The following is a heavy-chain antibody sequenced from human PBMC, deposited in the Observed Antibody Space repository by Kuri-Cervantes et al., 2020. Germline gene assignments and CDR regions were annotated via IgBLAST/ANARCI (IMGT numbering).Heavy chain of an antibody. CDR1: GFTLRSYN. CDR3: AKCEGGYRPDY. V-gene: IGHV3-23*01. J-gene: IGHJ4*02. Sequence: GGSLRLSCAVSGFTLRSYNMNWVRQAPGKGLEWVSAISGSGVSSFYADSVKGRFTISRDNSKNTLYLQMNSLRTEDTAVYYCAKCEGGYRPDYWGQGTLVTVSS. D-gene: IGHD3-16*02. CDR2: ISGSGVSS.